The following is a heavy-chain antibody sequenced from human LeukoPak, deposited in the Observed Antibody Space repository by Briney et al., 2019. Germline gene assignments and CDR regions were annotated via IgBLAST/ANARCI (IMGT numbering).Heavy chain of an antibody. CDR1: GGTFSSYA. V-gene: IGHV1-18*01. J-gene: IGHJ4*02. Sequence: ASVKVSCKASGGTFSSYAISWVRQAPGQGLEWMGWISAYNGNTNYAQKLQGRVTMTTDTSTSTAYMELRSLRSDDTAVYYCARETRYGSGIKADYWGQGTLVTVSS. D-gene: IGHD3-10*01. CDR2: ISAYNGNT. CDR3: ARETRYGSGIKADY.